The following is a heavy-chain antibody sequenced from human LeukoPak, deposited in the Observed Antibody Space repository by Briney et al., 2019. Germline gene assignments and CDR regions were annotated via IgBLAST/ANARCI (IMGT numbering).Heavy chain of an antibody. CDR1: GFTFDDYA. Sequence: PGGSLRLSCAASGFTFDDYAMHWVRHVPGEGLEWVSGISWNSGTIGYGDSVKGRFSISRDNAKNSLHLQMNSLRPDDTALYYCAKGTEIVGTAPLDSWGQGTLVTVSS. D-gene: IGHD5-12*01. V-gene: IGHV3-9*01. CDR2: ISWNSGTI. CDR3: AKGTEIVGTAPLDS. J-gene: IGHJ4*02.